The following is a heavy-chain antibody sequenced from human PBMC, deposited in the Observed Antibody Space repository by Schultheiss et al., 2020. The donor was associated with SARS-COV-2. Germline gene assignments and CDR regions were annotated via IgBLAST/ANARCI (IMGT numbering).Heavy chain of an antibody. CDR2: INPNSGGT. J-gene: IGHJ6*02. D-gene: IGHD2-2*02. V-gene: IGHV1-2*02. Sequence: ASVKVSCKASGYTFTGYYMHWVRQAPGQGLEWMGWINPNSGGTNYAQKFQGRVTMTRDTSISTAYMELSRLRSDDTAVYYCARGGARYCSSTSCYRVYGMDVWGQGTTVTVSS. CDR1: GYTFTGYY. CDR3: ARGGARYCSSTSCYRVYGMDV.